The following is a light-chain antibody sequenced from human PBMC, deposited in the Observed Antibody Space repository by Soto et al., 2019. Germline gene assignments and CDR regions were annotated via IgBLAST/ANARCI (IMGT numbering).Light chain of an antibody. Sequence: DIQMTQSPSSLSASVGDRVTITCRASQSISSYLNWYQQKPGKAPKLLIYGASSLQSGVPSRFSGSGPGTDFTLTISSLQPEDFATYYCQQSYSTPPTFGGGTKVEIK. V-gene: IGKV1-39*01. CDR2: GAS. CDR3: QQSYSTPPT. CDR1: QSISSY. J-gene: IGKJ4*01.